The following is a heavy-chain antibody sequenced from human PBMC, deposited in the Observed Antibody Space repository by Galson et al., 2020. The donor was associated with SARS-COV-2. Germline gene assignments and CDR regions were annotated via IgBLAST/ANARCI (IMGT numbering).Heavy chain of an antibody. V-gene: IGHV3-23*01. J-gene: IGHJ4*02. CDR1: GFTFSSYA. D-gene: IGHD6-19*01. CDR2: ISGSGGST. Sequence: TGGSLRLSCAASGFTFSSYAMSWVRQAPGKGLEWVSAISGSGGSTYYADSVKGRFTISRDNSKNTLYLQMNSLRAEDTAVYYCAKDPHSRYSSGWSDYWGQGTLVTVSS. CDR3: AKDPHSRYSSGWSDY.